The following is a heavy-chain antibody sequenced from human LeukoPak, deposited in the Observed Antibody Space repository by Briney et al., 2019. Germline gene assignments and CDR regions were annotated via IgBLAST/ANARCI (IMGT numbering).Heavy chain of an antibody. Sequence: SETLSLTCTVSGGSIRYYFWSWIRQPPGKGLEWIGCIYTSGRTNYNPSLKSRVTISVDTSKNQFSLNLSSVTAADTAVYYCAREVLHDSSGYPFDYWGRGTLVTVSS. CDR2: IYTSGRT. CDR1: GGSIRYYF. J-gene: IGHJ4*02. CDR3: AREVLHDSSGYPFDY. V-gene: IGHV4-4*09. D-gene: IGHD3-22*01.